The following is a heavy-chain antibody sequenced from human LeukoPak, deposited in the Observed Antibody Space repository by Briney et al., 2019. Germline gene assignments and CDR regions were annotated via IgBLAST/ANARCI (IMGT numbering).Heavy chain of an antibody. CDR2: ISSSSSTI. D-gene: IGHD1-7*01. CDR3: ARDRNYPPLVY. Sequence: GGSLRLSCAASGFTFSSYSMNWVRQAPGKGLEWVSYISSSSSTIYYADSVKGRFTISRDNAKNSLYLQMNSLRAEDTAVYYCARDRNYPPLVYWGQGTLVTVSS. J-gene: IGHJ4*02. V-gene: IGHV3-48*01. CDR1: GFTFSSYS.